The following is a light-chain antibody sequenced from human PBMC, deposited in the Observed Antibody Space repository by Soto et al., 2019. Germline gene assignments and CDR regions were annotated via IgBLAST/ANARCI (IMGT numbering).Light chain of an antibody. V-gene: IGLV2-11*01. J-gene: IGLJ1*01. CDR2: DVS. CDR1: SSDVGGYNY. CDR3: CSYAGSYYV. Sequence: QSALTQPRSVSGSPGQSVTISCTGTSSDVGGYNYVSWYQQHPGKAPKLMIYDVSKRPSGVPDRFSGSKSGNTASLTISWLKSDDEADYYCCSYAGSYYVFGTGTKLTVL.